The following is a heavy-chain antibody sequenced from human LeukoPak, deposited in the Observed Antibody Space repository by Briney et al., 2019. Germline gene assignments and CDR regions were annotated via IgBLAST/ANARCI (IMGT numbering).Heavy chain of an antibody. CDR3: ARLRSKYWFDP. Sequence: QPGGSLRLSCAASGFTFSSYEMNWVRQAPGKGLEWVSFITSSGNTMYYADSVKGRFTISRDNAKNSLYLQMNSLRADDTAVYCCARLRSKYWFDPWGQGTLVTVSS. V-gene: IGHV3-48*03. D-gene: IGHD4-11*01. J-gene: IGHJ5*02. CDR2: ITSSGNTM. CDR1: GFTFSSYE.